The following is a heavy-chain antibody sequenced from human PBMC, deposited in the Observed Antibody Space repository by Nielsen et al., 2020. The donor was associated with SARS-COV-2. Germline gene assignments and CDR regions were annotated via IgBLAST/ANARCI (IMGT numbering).Heavy chain of an antibody. CDR2: ISSEGSKK. Sequence: GKSLTISCVASGFNFNNYGFYWVRQAPGKGLECVVSISSEGSKKYYADSLNGRFTISRDYSRNTVYLQMNNLRVEDTAVYYCAKRRGIFMIAFGGGGALDVWGQGTTVTVSS. CDR3: AKRRGIFMIAFGGGGALDV. V-gene: IGHV3-30*18. CDR1: GFNFNNYG. J-gene: IGHJ6*02. D-gene: IGHD3-16*01.